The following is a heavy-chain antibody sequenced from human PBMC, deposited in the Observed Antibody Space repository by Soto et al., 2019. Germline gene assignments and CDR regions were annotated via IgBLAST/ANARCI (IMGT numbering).Heavy chain of an antibody. D-gene: IGHD3-10*01. CDR1: GDSVSSGDFY. V-gene: IGHV4-30-4*01. J-gene: IGHJ4*01. CDR3: ARTRREYGSAWHDF. CDR2: IYSSGST. Sequence: QVQLQESGPGLVKPSQTLSLTCTVSGDSVSSGDFYWSWIRQPPGKGLEWMGYIYSSGSTYYHPSLKTRITISLDTSKNQVSRNLESLTAADTALYYCARTRREYGSAWHDFWGRGTLVTVSS.